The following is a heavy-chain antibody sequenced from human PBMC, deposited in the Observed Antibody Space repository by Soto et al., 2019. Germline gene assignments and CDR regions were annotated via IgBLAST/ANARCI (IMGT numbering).Heavy chain of an antibody. CDR1: GYSFTSYW. D-gene: IGHD1-26*01. CDR2: IDPSDSDT. CDR3: ARAAGIVGGAFDI. V-gene: IGHV5-10-1*04. J-gene: IGHJ3*02. Sequence: PGESLKISCKGSGYSFTSYWISWVRQMPGKGLEWMGRIDPSDSDTKNSPSFQGQVTMSVDKSISTAYLQWSSLKASDTAIYYCARAAGIVGGAFDIWGQGTMVTVSS.